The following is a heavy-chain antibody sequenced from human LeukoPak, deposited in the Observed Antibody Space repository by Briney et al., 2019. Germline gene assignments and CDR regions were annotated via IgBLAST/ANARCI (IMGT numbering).Heavy chain of an antibody. D-gene: IGHD6-13*01. CDR3: ARDGWYSSSWYDSNWFDP. Sequence: ASVKVSCKASGYTFTGYYMHWVRLAPGQGLEWMGWINPNSGGTNYAQKFQGRVTMTRDTSISTAYMELSRLRSDDTAVYYCARDGWYSSSWYDSNWFDPWGQGTLVTVSS. V-gene: IGHV1-2*02. CDR2: INPNSGGT. J-gene: IGHJ5*02. CDR1: GYTFTGYY.